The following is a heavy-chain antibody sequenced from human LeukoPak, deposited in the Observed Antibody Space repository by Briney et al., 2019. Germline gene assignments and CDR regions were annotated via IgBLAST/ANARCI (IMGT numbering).Heavy chain of an antibody. CDR1: GYTFTGYY. V-gene: IGHV1-2*02. Sequence: GASVKVSCKASGYTFTGYYMHWVRQAPGQGLEWMGWINPNSGGTNYAQKFQGRVTMTRDTSISTAYMELSRLRSDDTAVYFCARLLYDSSGFDAFDIWGQGTMVTVSS. J-gene: IGHJ3*02. CDR2: INPNSGGT. CDR3: ARLLYDSSGFDAFDI. D-gene: IGHD3-22*01.